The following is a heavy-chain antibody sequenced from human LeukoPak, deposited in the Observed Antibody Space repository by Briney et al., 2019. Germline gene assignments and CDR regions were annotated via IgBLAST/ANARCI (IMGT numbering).Heavy chain of an antibody. V-gene: IGHV4-39*01. CDR1: GGSISSSSYC. CDR3: ARYSGSCAPDY. CDR2: IYYSGST. J-gene: IGHJ4*02. Sequence: KPSETLSLTCTVSGGSISSSSYCWGWLRQPPGKGLEWIGSIYYSGSTYYNPSLKSRVTISVDTSKHQSSLKLSSVTAADPAVYYCARYSGSCAPDYWGQGTLVTVSS. D-gene: IGHD1-26*01.